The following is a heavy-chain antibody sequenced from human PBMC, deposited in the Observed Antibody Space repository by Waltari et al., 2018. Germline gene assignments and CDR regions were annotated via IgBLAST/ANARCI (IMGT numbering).Heavy chain of an antibody. CDR1: GGTFSSYA. D-gene: IGHD2-15*01. J-gene: IGHJ5*02. Sequence: QVQLVQSGAEVKKPGSSVKVSCKASGGTFSSYAISWVRQAPGQGLEWLGGIIPIFGTANYAQKFQGSVTITAYESTSIAHMGLSSLRSEDTAVYYCARERGIANWFYPWGQGTLVTVSS. CDR2: IIPIFGTA. V-gene: IGHV1-69*12. CDR3: ARERGIANWFYP.